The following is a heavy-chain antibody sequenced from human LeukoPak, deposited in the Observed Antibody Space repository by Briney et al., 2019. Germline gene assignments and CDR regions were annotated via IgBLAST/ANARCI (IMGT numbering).Heavy chain of an antibody. J-gene: IGHJ3*02. CDR1: GFSVRSNY. D-gene: IGHD2-15*01. CDR2: MYSGGST. CDR3: ARDRYCSGGNCYGDAFDI. Sequence: PGGSLRLSCATSGFSVRSNYMSWVRQSPRKALEWVSIMYSGGSTDYADSVKGRFIISRDHSKNTLYLQMNSLRAEDTAVYYCARDRYCSGGNCYGDAFDIWGQGTIVTVSS. V-gene: IGHV3-53*01.